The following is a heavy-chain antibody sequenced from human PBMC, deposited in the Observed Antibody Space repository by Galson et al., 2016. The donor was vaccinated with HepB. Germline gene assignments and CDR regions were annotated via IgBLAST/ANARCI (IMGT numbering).Heavy chain of an antibody. Sequence: SLRLSCAASGFSFSNSGMSWVRQAPGKGLEWVSAISGSGGSTYYADSVKGRFTISRDNSKNTLYLQMNSLDAEDTAVHYCAKDLVSGGYCPYYFDYWGQGTLVTVSS. J-gene: IGHJ4*02. CDR1: GFSFSNSG. CDR3: AKDLVSGGYCPYYFDY. CDR2: ISGSGGST. V-gene: IGHV3-23*01. D-gene: IGHD1-26*01.